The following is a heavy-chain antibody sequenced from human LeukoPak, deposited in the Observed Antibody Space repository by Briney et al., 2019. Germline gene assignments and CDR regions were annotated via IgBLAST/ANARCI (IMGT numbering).Heavy chain of an antibody. CDR1: GFTFSGYG. CDR3: AKEALFRGVHGNYFDY. V-gene: IGHV3-30*18. CDR2: ISYDGSNT. D-gene: IGHD3-10*01. J-gene: IGHJ4*02. Sequence: PGRSLRLSCAASGFTFSGYGMHWVRQAPGKGLDWVALISYDGSNTYYADSVKGRFTISRDISNNTLYLQMSSLRPEDTAVYYCAKEALFRGVHGNYFDYWGQGTLVTVSS.